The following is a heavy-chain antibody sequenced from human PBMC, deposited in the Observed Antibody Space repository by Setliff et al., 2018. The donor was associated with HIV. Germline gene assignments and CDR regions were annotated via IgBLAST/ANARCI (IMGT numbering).Heavy chain of an antibody. Sequence: PSETLSLTCTVSGGSISSDSYYWSWIRQPAGKGLEWIGHIYTSGSTNYNPSLKSRVTISVDTSKNRFSLRLSSVTAADTAVFYCARGYAFDIWGQGTMVTVSS. CDR2: IYTSGST. V-gene: IGHV4-61*09. J-gene: IGHJ3*02. CDR1: GGSISSDSYY. CDR3: ARGYAFDI.